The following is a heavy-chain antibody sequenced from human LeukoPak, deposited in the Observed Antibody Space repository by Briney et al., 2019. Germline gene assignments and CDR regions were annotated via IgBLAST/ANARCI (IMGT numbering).Heavy chain of an antibody. CDR2: IKQDGSEK. CDR1: GFTFSSYW. Sequence: GGSLRLSXAASGFTFSSYWMSWVRQAPGKGLEWVANIKQDGSEKYYVDSVKGRFTISRDNAKNSLYLQMNSLRAEDTAVYYCARAGDIVVVPAAMRGDAFDIWGQGTMVTVSS. CDR3: ARAGDIVVVPAAMRGDAFDI. D-gene: IGHD2-2*01. J-gene: IGHJ3*02. V-gene: IGHV3-7*01.